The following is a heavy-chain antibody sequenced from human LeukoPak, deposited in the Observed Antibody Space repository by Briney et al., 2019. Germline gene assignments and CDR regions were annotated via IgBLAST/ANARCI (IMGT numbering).Heavy chain of an antibody. CDR3: AIPPGGYYFN. CDR1: GFTFSSYW. V-gene: IGHV3-7*02. D-gene: IGHD3-10*01. Sequence: GGSLRLSCAASGFTFSSYWMSWVRQAPGEGLEWVANIKQDGSEKYYVDSVKGRFTISRDNAKDPLYLQMNSLRAEDTAVYYCAIPPGGYYFNWGQGTLVTVSS. CDR2: IKQDGSEK. J-gene: IGHJ4*02.